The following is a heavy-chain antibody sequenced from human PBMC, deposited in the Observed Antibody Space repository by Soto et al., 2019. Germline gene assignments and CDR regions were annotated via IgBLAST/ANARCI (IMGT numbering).Heavy chain of an antibody. Sequence: GGSLRLSCAASGVIFSSYSMNWVRQAPGKGLEWVAVISYDGSNKYYADSVKGRFTISRDNSKNTLYLQMNSLRAEDTAVYYCARSKEYYYDSSGYLGYWGQGTLVTVSS. J-gene: IGHJ4*02. D-gene: IGHD3-22*01. CDR2: ISYDGSNK. V-gene: IGHV3-30*03. CDR1: GVIFSSYS. CDR3: ARSKEYYYDSSGYLGY.